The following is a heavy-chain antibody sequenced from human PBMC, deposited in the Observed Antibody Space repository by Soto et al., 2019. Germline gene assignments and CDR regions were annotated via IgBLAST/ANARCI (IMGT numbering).Heavy chain of an antibody. CDR3: ARDQLLYYYYGMDV. V-gene: IGHV3-48*03. Sequence: GGSMSLSCSAAPVPLSSYATNCILQHPGKGLEWVSYISSSGSAIYYADSVKGRFTISRDNANNSLYLQMNSLRAEDTAVYYCARDQLLYYYYGMDVWGQATTVTLSS. J-gene: IGHJ6*02. D-gene: IGHD2-2*01. CDR2: ISSSGSAI. CDR1: PVPLSSYA.